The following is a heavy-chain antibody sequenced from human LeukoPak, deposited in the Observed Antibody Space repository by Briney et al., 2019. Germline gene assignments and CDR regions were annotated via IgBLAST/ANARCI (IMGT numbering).Heavy chain of an antibody. CDR1: GYSFTSYW. Sequence: GESLKISCKGSGYSFTSYWIGWVRQMPGKGLEWMGIIYPGDSDTRYSPSFQGQVTISADKSISTAYLQWSSLKASDTAMYYCARRGYCSGGSCYPIKYYFDYWGQGTLVTVSS. D-gene: IGHD2-15*01. CDR3: ARRGYCSGGSCYPIKYYFDY. J-gene: IGHJ4*02. CDR2: IYPGDSDT. V-gene: IGHV5-51*01.